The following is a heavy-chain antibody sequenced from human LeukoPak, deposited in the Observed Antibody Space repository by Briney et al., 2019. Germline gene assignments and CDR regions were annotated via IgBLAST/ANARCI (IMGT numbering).Heavy chain of an antibody. J-gene: IGHJ3*02. D-gene: IGHD6-6*01. CDR3: ARDLYSSYAFDI. CDR1: GASISSWY. Sequence: SETLSLTCSVTGASISSWYWSWIRQPPGKGLEWIGDIYYSGSTNYNPSLKSRVAISVDTSKNQFSLKLSSVTAADTAVYYCARDLYSSYAFDIWGQGTMVTVSS. CDR2: IYYSGST. V-gene: IGHV4-59*01.